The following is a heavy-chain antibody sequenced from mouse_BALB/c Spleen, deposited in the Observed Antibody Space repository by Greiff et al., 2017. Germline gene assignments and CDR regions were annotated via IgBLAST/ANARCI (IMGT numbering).Heavy chain of an antibody. CDR1: GFTFSNYW. CDR2: IRLKSNNYAT. V-gene: IGHV6-6*02. J-gene: IGHJ3*01. Sequence: EVQRVESGGGLVQPGGSMKLSCVASGFTFSNYWMNWVRQSPEKGLEWVAEIRLKSNNYATHYAESVKGRFTISRDDSKSSVYLQMNNLRAEDTGIYYCNWDGFAYWGQGTLVTVSA. CDR3: NWDGFAY.